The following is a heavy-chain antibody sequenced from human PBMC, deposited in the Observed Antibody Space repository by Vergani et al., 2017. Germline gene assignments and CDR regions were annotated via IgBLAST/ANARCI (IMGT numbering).Heavy chain of an antibody. J-gene: IGHJ3*01. CDR3: ARRSGGYYSGGKVHPLRTAFDV. Sequence: QVQLQASGPGRVKPSQTLSLICKMSGGSISAGYYFWSWIRQPAGKGLEWLGHISASGNASHSPSLKTRVSMAVDTSKNQFSLTVTSVTAADTAIYFCARRSGGYYSGGKVHPLRTAFDVWGHGTGVTVAS. D-gene: IGHD2-15*01. CDR1: GGSISAGYYF. V-gene: IGHV4-61*02. CDR2: ISASGNA.